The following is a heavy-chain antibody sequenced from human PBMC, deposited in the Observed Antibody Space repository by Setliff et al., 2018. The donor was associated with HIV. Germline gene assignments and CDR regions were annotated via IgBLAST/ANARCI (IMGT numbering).Heavy chain of an antibody. CDR2: ISGSGGST. CDR1: GFTFSSFA. J-gene: IGHJ4*02. D-gene: IGHD3-16*01. CDR3: AKAWGSGYPSFESALMFDV. V-gene: IGHV3-23*01. Sequence: GGSLRLSCAASGFTFSSFAMSWVRQAPGKGLEWVSAISGSGGSTYYADSVKGRFTISRDNAKNSLSLQMNSLRTEDTAVYYCAKAWGSGYPSFESALMFDVWGQGTLVTVSS.